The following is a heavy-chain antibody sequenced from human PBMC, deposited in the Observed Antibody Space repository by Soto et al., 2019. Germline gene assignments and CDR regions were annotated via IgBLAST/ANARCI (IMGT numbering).Heavy chain of an antibody. J-gene: IGHJ4*02. D-gene: IGHD1-26*01. CDR2: MNPNSGNT. CDR1: GYTFTSYD. Sequence: ASVKVSCKASGYTFTSYDINWVRQATGQGLEWMGWMNPNSGNTGYAQKLQGRVTMTTDTSTSTAYMELRSLRSDDTAVYYCARDHVVRGNYYDYWGQGTLVTVSS. CDR3: ARDHVVRGNYYDY. V-gene: IGHV1-8*01.